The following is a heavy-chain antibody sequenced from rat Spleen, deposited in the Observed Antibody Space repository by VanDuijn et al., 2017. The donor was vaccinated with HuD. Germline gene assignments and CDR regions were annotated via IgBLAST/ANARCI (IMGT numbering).Heavy chain of an antibody. CDR3: VKDRVGGYAFDY. J-gene: IGHJ2*01. CDR2: ISTGGDNT. V-gene: IGHV5-58*01. Sequence: EVQLVESGGGLVQPGRSLKLSCAASGFTFNNYWMTWIRQAPGKGLEWIASISTGGDNTFYADSVKGRLTISRDNAENTVYLQMNSLRSEDTANYYCVKDRVGGYAFDYWGQGVMVTVSS. CDR1: GFTFNNYW. D-gene: IGHD1-11*01.